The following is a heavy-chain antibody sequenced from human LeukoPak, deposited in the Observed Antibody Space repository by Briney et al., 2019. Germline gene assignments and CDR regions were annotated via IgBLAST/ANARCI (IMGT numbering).Heavy chain of an antibody. CDR3: ARDVGPRRDGYNPTDY. V-gene: IGHV3-7*01. CDR2: IKDDGSEK. J-gene: IGHJ4*02. Sequence: GGSLRLSCVGSGFTFSSYWMTWVRQAPGKGLEWVANIKDDGSEKYPVDSVKGRFTISRDNAENPLYLQMNSLRVEDTAVYYCARDVGPRRDGYNPTDYWGQGTLVTVSS. CDR1: GFTFSSYW. D-gene: IGHD5-24*01.